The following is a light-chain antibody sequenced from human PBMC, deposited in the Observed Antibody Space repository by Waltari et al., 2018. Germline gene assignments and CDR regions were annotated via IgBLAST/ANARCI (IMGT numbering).Light chain of an antibody. Sequence: QPVLTQSSSASAALGSSVKVTCTLSSGHNSYTIAWPQQHPGKAPRYLRKLEGSGNYNKGSGGPDRFSGSSSGADRYLTISNLQSEDEADYYCETWDSNTRVFGGGTKVTVL. CDR3: ETWDSNTRV. V-gene: IGLV4-60*03. J-gene: IGLJ3*02. CDR1: SGHNSYT. CDR2: LEGSGNY.